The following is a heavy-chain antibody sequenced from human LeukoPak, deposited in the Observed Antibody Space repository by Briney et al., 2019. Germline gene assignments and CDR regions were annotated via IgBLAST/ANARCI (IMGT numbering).Heavy chain of an antibody. D-gene: IGHD3-10*01. J-gene: IGHJ6*02. CDR1: GFTFSDYG. CDR3: VRGEYYSSSGMDV. V-gene: IGHV3-30*03. CDR2: ISYDGSNE. Sequence: GRSLRLSCAASGFTFSDYGMHWVRQAPGKGLEGVAAISYDGSNEYFGDSLKGRSTISRDNSKNTLYLQMNRLRVEDTAVYYCVRGEYYSSSGMDVWGQGTTVTVSS.